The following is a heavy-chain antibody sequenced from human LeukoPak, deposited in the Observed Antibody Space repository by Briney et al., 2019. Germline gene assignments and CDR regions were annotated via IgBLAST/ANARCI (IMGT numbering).Heavy chain of an antibody. CDR2: INPNSGGT. D-gene: IGHD2-15*01. V-gene: IGHV1-2*02. J-gene: IGHJ4*02. CDR1: GYTFTGYY. Sequence: ASVKVSCKASGYTFTGYYMHWVRQAPGQGLEWMGWINPNSGGTNYAQKFQGRVTMTRDTSISTAYMELSRLRSDDTAVYYCAREGCSGSSCYFDYWGQGTLVTVSS. CDR3: AREGCSGSSCYFDY.